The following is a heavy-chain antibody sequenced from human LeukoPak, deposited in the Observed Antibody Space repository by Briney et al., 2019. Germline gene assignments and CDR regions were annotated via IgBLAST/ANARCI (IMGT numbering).Heavy chain of an antibody. CDR3: ARMSRTYFDY. Sequence: SETLSLTCTVSGGSISNYYWNWIRQPPGKGLEWIGYIYYSGSTNYNLSLKSRVTISVDTSKNQFSLKLNSVTAADTAVYYCARMSRTYFDYWGQGTLVTVSS. CDR2: IYYSGST. V-gene: IGHV4-59*01. J-gene: IGHJ4*02. CDR1: GGSISNYY.